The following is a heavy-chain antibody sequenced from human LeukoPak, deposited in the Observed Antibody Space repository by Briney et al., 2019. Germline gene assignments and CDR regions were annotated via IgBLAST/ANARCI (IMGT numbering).Heavy chain of an antibody. CDR2: ISAYNGNT. J-gene: IGHJ6*02. Sequence: ASVKVSCKASGYTFTSYGISWVRQAPGQGLEGMGWISAYNGNTNYAQKLQGRVTMTTDTSTSTAYMELRSLRSDDTAVYYCARDYPGNSRSIAVGRNYYYYGMDVWGQGTTVTVSS. CDR3: ARDYPGNSRSIAVGRNYYYYGMDV. CDR1: GYTFTSYG. V-gene: IGHV1-18*01. D-gene: IGHD6-19*01.